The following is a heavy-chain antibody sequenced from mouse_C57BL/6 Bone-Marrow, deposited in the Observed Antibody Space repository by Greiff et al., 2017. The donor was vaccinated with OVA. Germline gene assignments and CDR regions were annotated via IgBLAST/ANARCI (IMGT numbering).Heavy chain of an antibody. V-gene: IGHV8-12*01. CDR2: IYWDDDK. CDR1: GFSLSTSGMG. J-gene: IGHJ2*01. Sequence: QVTLKVSGPGILQSSQTLSLTCSFSGFSLSTSGMGVSWIRQPSGQGLDWLAHIYWDDDKHYNPSLKSRLTISKDTSRNQVFLKITSVDTADTATYYSARRRGDSSGSFDYWGQGTTLTVSS. D-gene: IGHD3-2*02. CDR3: ARRRGDSSGSFDY.